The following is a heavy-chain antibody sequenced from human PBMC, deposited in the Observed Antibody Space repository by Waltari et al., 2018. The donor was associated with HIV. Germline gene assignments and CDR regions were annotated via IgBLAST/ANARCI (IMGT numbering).Heavy chain of an antibody. V-gene: IGHV3-30*01. CDR1: GFTFSSYA. CDR2: ISYDGSNK. J-gene: IGHJ4*02. D-gene: IGHD2-8*02. CDR3: ARDATPWWSPDY. Sequence: QVQLVESGGGVVQPGRSLRLSCAASGFTFSSYAMHWVRQAPGKGLEWVAVISYDGSNKYYADSVKVRFTISRDNSKNTLYLQMNSLRAEDTAVYYCARDATPWWSPDYWGQGTLVTVSS.